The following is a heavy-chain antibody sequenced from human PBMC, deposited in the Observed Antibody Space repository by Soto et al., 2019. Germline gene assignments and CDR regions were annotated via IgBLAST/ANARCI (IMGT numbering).Heavy chain of an antibody. CDR2: TYFRSKWYN. CDR3: AKGDNLGPKTGYAFDP. CDR1: GDSVSSNTAS. D-gene: IGHD5-12*01. J-gene: IGHJ5*02. Sequence: QTLSLTCAISGDSVSSNTASWNWIRQSPSRGLEWLGRTYFRSKWYNDDAVSVKSRIIINPDTSNNQFSLQLNSVTPEDMAVYFCAKGDNLGPKTGYAFDPWGQGIMVTVSS. V-gene: IGHV6-1*01.